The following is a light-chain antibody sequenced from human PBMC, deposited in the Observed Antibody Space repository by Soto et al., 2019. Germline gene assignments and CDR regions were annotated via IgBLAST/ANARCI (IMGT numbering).Light chain of an antibody. CDR3: KAYKVKGAYSV. Sequence: SALAQPASVSGSPGQSITISCTGTSSDVGAYNYVAWYQQHPGQAPKLIIYEVTNRPSGVSYRFSASKSGNTASLTISELRSEDEAEDYCKAYKVKGAYSVFDTGTQV. CDR2: EVT. V-gene: IGLV2-14*01. J-gene: IGLJ1*01. CDR1: SSDVGAYNY.